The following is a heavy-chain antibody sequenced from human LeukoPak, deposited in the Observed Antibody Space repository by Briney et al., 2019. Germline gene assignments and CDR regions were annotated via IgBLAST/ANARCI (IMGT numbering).Heavy chain of an antibody. Sequence: PGGSLRLSCAGSGFPFSNYWMAWVRQAPGKGLEWVANMKEDGGEINYVDSVKGRFDISRDNAKNSLDLQMNSLRVDDTVVYYCVRDRGYSTFDYWGQGTLVIVSS. J-gene: IGHJ4*02. CDR1: GFPFSNYW. CDR3: VRDRGYSTFDY. V-gene: IGHV3-7*01. CDR2: MKEDGGEI. D-gene: IGHD4-23*01.